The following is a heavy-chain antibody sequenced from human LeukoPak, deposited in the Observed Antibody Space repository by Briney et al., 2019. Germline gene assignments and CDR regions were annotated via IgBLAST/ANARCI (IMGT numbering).Heavy chain of an antibody. D-gene: IGHD2-2*02. CDR1: GYTFTSYG. J-gene: IGHJ4*02. V-gene: IGHV1-18*01. CDR2: ISAYNGNT. Sequence: ASVKVSCKASGYTFTSYGISWVRQAPGQGLEWMGWISAYNGNTNYAQKLQGRVTMTTDTSTSTAYMGLRSLRSDDTAVYYCARGRYCSSTSCYTGGSFYWGQGTLVTVSS. CDR3: ARGRYCSSTSCYTGGSFY.